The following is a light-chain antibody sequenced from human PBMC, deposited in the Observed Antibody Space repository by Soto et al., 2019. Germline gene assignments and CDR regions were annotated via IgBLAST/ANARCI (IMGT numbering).Light chain of an antibody. J-gene: IGKJ5*01. CDR2: GAS. CDR1: QSVRSN. CDR3: QQYKNWPIT. V-gene: IGKV3D-15*01. Sequence: EIGMTQSPATLSVSLGERATVSCRASQSVRSNLAWYQQKPGQAPRLLIYGASTMATGIPARFRGSGSGTEFTLTISSLQSEDFEVYYCQQYKNWPITFGQGTRLEI.